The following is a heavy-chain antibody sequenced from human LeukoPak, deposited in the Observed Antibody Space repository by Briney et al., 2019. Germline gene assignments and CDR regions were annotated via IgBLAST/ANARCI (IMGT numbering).Heavy chain of an antibody. Sequence: GGSLRLSCAASGFTFSSHRMNWVRQAPGKGLEWVSYISSSGSTIYNADSVKGRFTISRDNAKNSLYLQMNSLRAEDTAVYYCAELGITMIGGVWGKGTTVTISS. CDR3: AELGITMIGGV. CDR2: ISSSGSTI. J-gene: IGHJ6*04. V-gene: IGHV3-48*03. CDR1: GFTFSSHR. D-gene: IGHD3-10*02.